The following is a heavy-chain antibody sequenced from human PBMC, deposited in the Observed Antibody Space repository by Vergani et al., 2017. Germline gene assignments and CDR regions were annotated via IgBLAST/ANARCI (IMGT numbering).Heavy chain of an antibody. CDR2: INPSGVNT. D-gene: IGHD3-9*01. J-gene: IGHJ4*02. V-gene: IGHV1-46*03. CDR3: ARGDYGILTGYRY. CDR1: GYTSSNYY. Sequence: QVQVVQSGPEVKKSGASVKVSCKTSGYTSSNYYMDWVRPAPGQGLAWMGIINPSGVNTNYAQKFQGRVTMTRDTSTSTVYMELSSLRLEDTAIYYCARGDYGILTGYRYWGQGTLVTVSS.